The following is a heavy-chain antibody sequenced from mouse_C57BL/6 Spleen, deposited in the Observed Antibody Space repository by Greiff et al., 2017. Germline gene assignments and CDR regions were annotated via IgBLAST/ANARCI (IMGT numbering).Heavy chain of an antibody. CDR1: GYTFTSYW. CDR2: IHPNSGST. D-gene: IGHD1-1*01. Sequence: QVQLQQPGAELVKPGASVKLSCKASGYTFTSYWMHWVKQRPGQGLEWIGMIHPNSGSTNYNETFKSKATLTVDKSYSSAYMQHSSLTSEDSAVYYCAKRGDYYYGSNFDVWGTGTTVTVSS. V-gene: IGHV1-64*01. CDR3: AKRGDYYYGSNFDV. J-gene: IGHJ1*03.